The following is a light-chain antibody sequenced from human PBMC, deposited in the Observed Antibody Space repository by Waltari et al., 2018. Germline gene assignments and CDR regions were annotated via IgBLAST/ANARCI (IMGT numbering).Light chain of an antibody. V-gene: IGLV1-51*01. CDR3: GTWDSSLRAWV. CDR2: DNN. Sequence: QSVLTQPHSVSAAPGQKVTIPCYASHSNIGNKYELWYQQLPGTAPKLLIYDNNERPSGIPDRFSGSKSGTSATLGITGLQTGDEADYYCGTWDSSLRAWVFGGGTNLTVL. CDR1: HSNIGNKY. J-gene: IGLJ3*02.